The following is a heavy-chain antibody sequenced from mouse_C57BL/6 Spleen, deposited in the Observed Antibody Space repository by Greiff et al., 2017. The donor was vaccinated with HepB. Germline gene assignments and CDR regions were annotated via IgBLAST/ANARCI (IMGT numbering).Heavy chain of an antibody. Sequence: QVQLQQPGAELVKPGASVKMSCKASGYTFTSYWITWVKQRPGQGLEWIGDIYPGSGSTNYNEKFKSKATLTVDTSSSTAYMQLSSLTSEDSAVYYCARFNTLCYSNTWFADWGQGTLVTVSA. CDR2: IYPGSGST. CDR1: GYTFTSYW. D-gene: IGHD2-5*01. CDR3: ARFNTLCYSNTWFAD. V-gene: IGHV1-55*01. J-gene: IGHJ3*01.